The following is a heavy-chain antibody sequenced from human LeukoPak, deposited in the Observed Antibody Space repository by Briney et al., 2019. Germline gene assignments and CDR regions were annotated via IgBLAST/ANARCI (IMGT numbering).Heavy chain of an antibody. CDR2: ISGSGGNT. CDR1: GFTFSSYA. J-gene: IGHJ4*02. Sequence: GGSLRLSCAASGFTFSSYAMSWVRQAPGKGLEWVSAISGSGGNTYYADSVKGRFTISRDNSKNTLYLQMNSLRAEDTAVYYCAKPRGYSYGEFDYWGQGTLVTVSS. CDR3: AKPRGYSYGEFDY. V-gene: IGHV3-23*01. D-gene: IGHD5-18*01.